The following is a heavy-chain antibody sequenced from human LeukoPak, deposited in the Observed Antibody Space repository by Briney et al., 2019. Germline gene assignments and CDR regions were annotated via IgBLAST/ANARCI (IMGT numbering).Heavy chain of an antibody. V-gene: IGHV3-48*01. CDR3: ARSSNYYYYYMDV. D-gene: IGHD4-11*01. Sequence: GGSLRLSCAASGFTFSSYSMNWVRQAPGKGLEWVSYISSSSSTIYYADSVKGRFTISRDNAKNSLYLQMNSLRAEDTAVYYCARSSNYYYYYMDVWGKGTTVTVSS. CDR2: ISSSSSTI. J-gene: IGHJ6*03. CDR1: GFTFSSYS.